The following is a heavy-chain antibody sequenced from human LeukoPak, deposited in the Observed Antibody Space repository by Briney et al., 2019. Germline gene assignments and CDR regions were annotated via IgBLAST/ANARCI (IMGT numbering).Heavy chain of an antibody. CDR3: ARRFNYDILTGYYNWFDP. Sequence: GSLRLSCAASGFTFSSYEMNWIRQPPGKGLEWIGSVYYSGSTYYNPSLKSRVTISVDTSKNQFSLKLSSVTAADTAVYYCARRFNYDILTGYYNWFDPWGQGTLVTVSS. CDR1: GFTFSSYE. CDR2: VYYSGST. J-gene: IGHJ5*02. V-gene: IGHV4-39*01. D-gene: IGHD3-9*01.